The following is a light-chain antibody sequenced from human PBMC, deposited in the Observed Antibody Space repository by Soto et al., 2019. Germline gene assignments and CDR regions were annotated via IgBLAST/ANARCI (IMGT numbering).Light chain of an antibody. CDR1: SSDVGSYDL. CDR2: DVT. J-gene: IGLJ1*01. Sequence: SVLTQPASVSGSPGQSSTITCTGTSSDVGSYDLVSWYQQHPGKAPKLVISDVTKRPSGVSNRFSGSKSGNTASLTISGLQAEDEAEYYCCSYAGSDTYVFGTGTKVTVL. V-gene: IGLV2-23*02. CDR3: CSYAGSDTYV.